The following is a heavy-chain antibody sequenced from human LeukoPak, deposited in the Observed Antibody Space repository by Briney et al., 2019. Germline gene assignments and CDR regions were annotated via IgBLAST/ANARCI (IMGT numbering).Heavy chain of an antibody. D-gene: IGHD3-9*01. CDR3: ARGRYLDPLDS. CDR2: VYHSGST. CDR1: GGSISTYY. V-gene: IGHV4-59*01. Sequence: SETLSLTCTVSGGSISTYYWNWIRQPPGEGLEWIGYVYHSGSTDYNPSLKSRVTISVDTSKNQFSLKLSSVTAADTAVYYCARGRYLDPLDSWGQGTLVTVSS. J-gene: IGHJ4*02.